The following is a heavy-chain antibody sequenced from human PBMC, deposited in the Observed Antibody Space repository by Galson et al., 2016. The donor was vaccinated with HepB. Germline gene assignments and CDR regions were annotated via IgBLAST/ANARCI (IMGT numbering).Heavy chain of an antibody. V-gene: IGHV3-7*03. CDR3: ARDAKTIQTAFDI. CDR2: INQDGNDK. J-gene: IGHJ3*02. CDR1: GFSLSNYW. Sequence: SLRLSCAASGFSLSNYWTNWVRQAPGKGLEWVANINQDGNDKWYVDSVKGRFTISKDNSKNSLYLQMNSPRADDSAVYYCARDAKTIQTAFDIWGQGTRVTVSS. D-gene: IGHD5-18*01.